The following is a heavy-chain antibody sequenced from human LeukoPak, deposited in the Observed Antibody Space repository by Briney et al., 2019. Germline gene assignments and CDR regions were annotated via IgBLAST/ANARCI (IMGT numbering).Heavy chain of an antibody. CDR3: AAGPWELDF. D-gene: IGHD1-26*01. Sequence: PSETLSLTCTVSGVSINTYYASWIRQAPGKGLEFIGFIYNGGNTNYNPSLKSRATFSVDTSNNQFSLRLTSVTAADTAMYYCAAGPWELDFWGQGTLVTVSS. CDR2: IYNGGNT. V-gene: IGHV4-4*09. CDR1: GVSINTYY. J-gene: IGHJ4*02.